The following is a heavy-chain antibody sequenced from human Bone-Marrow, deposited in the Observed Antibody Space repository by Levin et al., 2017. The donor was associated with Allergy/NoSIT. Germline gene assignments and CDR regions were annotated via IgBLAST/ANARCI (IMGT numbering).Heavy chain of an antibody. CDR3: ARERRGVVVPAAMPAFGYDYYYMDV. Sequence: GGSLRLSCAASGFTFSSYEMNWVRQAPGKGLEWVSYISSSGSTIYYADSVKGRFTISRDNAKNSLYLQMNSLRAEDTAVYYCARERRGVVVPAAMPAFGYDYYYMDVWGKGTTVTVSS. V-gene: IGHV3-48*03. J-gene: IGHJ6*03. CDR2: ISSSGSTI. D-gene: IGHD2-2*01. CDR1: GFTFSSYE.